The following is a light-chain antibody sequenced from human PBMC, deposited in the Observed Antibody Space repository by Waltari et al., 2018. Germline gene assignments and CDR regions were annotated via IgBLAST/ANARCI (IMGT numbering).Light chain of an antibody. CDR3: QHYYDTPRT. V-gene: IGKV4-1*01. Sequence: DIVMTQSPDSLAVSLGERATINRKSSQTVLHSTDNNNYLAWYQQKLGQPPKLLIYWASTRGSGVPDRISSNGSGAEFTLAISSLQAEDVAVYYCQHYYDTPRTFGQGTSVAIK. J-gene: IGKJ1*01. CDR1: QTVLHSTDNNNY. CDR2: WAS.